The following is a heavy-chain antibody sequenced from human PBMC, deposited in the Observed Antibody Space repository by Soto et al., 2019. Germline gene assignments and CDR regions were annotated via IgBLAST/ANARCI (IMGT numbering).Heavy chain of an antibody. V-gene: IGHV3-33*01. CDR3: ARDGQGLAPYALDV. CDR2: IWYDGSNK. J-gene: IGHJ6*02. D-gene: IGHD6-19*01. CDR1: GFTFSGHA. Sequence: QVQLVESGGGVAQPGRSLRLSCTVSGFTFSGHAMHWVRQAPGKGLEWVTQIWYDGSNKYYAEPVKGRFTISRDNSKNTLYLQMNSLRVEDTAVYYCARDGQGLAPYALDVWGQGTSVTVSS.